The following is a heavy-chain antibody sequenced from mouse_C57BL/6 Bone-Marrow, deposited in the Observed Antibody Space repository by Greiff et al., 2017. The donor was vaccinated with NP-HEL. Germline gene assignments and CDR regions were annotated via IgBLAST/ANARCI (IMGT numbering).Heavy chain of an antibody. Sequence: QVQLQQSGPELVKPGASVMISCKASGYAFSSSWMNWVKQRPGKGLEWIGRIYPGDGDTNYNGKFKGKATLTADKSSSTAYMQLSSLTSEDSAVYFCAPYYYGSSYYFDYWGQGTTLTVSS. J-gene: IGHJ2*01. V-gene: IGHV1-82*01. CDR2: IYPGDGDT. D-gene: IGHD1-1*01. CDR3: APYYYGSSYYFDY. CDR1: GYAFSSSW.